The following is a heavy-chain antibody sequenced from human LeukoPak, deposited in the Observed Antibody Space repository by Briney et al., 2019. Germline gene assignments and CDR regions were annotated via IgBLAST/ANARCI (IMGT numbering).Heavy chain of an antibody. CDR2: IYTSGST. CDR1: GASISSYY. J-gene: IGHJ4*02. V-gene: IGHV4-4*07. D-gene: IGHD6-13*01. Sequence: SETLSLTCTVSGASISSYYWSWVRQPAGEGLEWIVRIYTSGSTNYKPSLKSRVTMSVDTSKNQFSLKLTSVTAADTAVYYCARDGVENSSWYPLDSWGPGTLVTVSS. CDR3: ARDGVENSSWYPLDS.